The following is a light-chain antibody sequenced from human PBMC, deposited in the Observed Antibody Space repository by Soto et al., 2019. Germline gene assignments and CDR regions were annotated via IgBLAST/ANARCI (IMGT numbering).Light chain of an antibody. Sequence: AIRMTHSPSSLSASTGDRVTITCRASQGISSYLAWYQQKPGKAPKLLIYEASTLQSGVPSRFSGGGSGTEFTLTISGLLPEDFAAYHCQQLYTLPFTFGQGTRLEIK. V-gene: IGKV1-8*01. CDR2: EAS. J-gene: IGKJ5*01. CDR1: QGISSY. CDR3: QQLYTLPFT.